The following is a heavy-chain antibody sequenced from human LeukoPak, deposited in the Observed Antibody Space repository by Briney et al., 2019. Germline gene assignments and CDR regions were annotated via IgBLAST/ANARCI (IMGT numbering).Heavy chain of an antibody. J-gene: IGHJ4*02. Sequence: SETLSLTCTVSGGSMTTHHWNWIRQTPGKGLEWIGYVFDSGRTKENPSLKSQLTLSADTSKNQLSLRLSSVTAADTAVYYCTTIKRGNIFGYFDFWGQGILVTVSS. V-gene: IGHV4-59*11. CDR3: TTIKRGNIFGYFDF. CDR2: VFDSGRT. D-gene: IGHD5-18*01. CDR1: GGSMTTHH.